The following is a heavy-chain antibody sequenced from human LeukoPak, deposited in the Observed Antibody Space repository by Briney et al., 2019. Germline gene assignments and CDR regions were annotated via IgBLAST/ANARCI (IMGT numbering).Heavy chain of an antibody. CDR2: INPNSGGT. V-gene: IGHV1-2*02. J-gene: IGHJ4*02. CDR3: ARAQDYYDSSGYPDY. D-gene: IGHD3-22*01. CDR1: GYTFTGYY. Sequence: ASVKVSCKASGYTFTGYYMHWVRQAPGQGLEWMGWINPNSGGTNYAQKFQGRVTMTRDTSISTAYMELSRLRSDDTAVYYCARAQDYYDSSGYPDYWGQGTLATVSS.